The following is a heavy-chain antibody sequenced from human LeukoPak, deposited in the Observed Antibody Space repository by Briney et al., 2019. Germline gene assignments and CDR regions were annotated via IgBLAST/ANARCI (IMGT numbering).Heavy chain of an antibody. Sequence: GGSLRLSCAASGFTFSSYAMSWVRQAPGKGLEWVSAISGSGGSTYYADSVKGRVTISRDNSKNTLYLQMNSLRAEDTAVYYCAKGAGQQLVLCNMDYWGQGTLVTVSS. CDR2: ISGSGGST. V-gene: IGHV3-23*01. CDR3: AKGAGQQLVLCNMDY. CDR1: GFTFSSYA. J-gene: IGHJ4*02. D-gene: IGHD6-13*01.